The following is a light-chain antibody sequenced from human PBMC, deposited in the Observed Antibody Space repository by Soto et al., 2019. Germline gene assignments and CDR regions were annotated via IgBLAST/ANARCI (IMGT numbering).Light chain of an antibody. J-gene: IGKJ2*01. CDR3: QQYYPYFLYT. CDR1: QSISTS. V-gene: IGKV1-5*01. Sequence: DIQMNQSPSTLPAFVGDRVTITCRASQSISTSLAWYQQNQGKAPKLLIHYASTLKSGVPSRFSGSGSGTEFTLTISSLQPDDFATYYCQQYYPYFLYTFGQGTKVEIK. CDR2: YAS.